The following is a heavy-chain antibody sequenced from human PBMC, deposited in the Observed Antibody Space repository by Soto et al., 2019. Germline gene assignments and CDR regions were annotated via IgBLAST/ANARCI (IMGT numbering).Heavy chain of an antibody. CDR3: ATHVGYSSPGGAFDI. V-gene: IGHV1-69*13. D-gene: IGHD6-13*01. Sequence: SVKVSCKASGGTFSSYAISWVRQAPGQGLEWMGGIIPIFGTANYAQKFQGRVTITADESTSTAYMELSSLRPEDTAVYYCATHVGYSSPGGAFDIWGQGTMVTVSS. CDR1: GGTFSSYA. J-gene: IGHJ3*02. CDR2: IIPIFGTA.